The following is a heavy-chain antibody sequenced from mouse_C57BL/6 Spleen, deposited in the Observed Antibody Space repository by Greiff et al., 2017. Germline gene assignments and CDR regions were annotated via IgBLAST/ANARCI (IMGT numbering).Heavy chain of an antibody. CDR1: GFTFTDYY. V-gene: IGHV7-3*01. D-gene: IGHD1-1*01. CDR3: ARYGYYGSSFYFDY. Sequence: EVQGVESGGGLVQPGGSLSLSCAASGFTFTDYYMSWVRQPPGKALEWLGFIRNKANGYTTEYSASVKGRFTISRDNSQSSLYLQMNALRAEDSATYYCARYGYYGSSFYFDYWGQGTTLTVSS. CDR2: IRNKANGYTT. J-gene: IGHJ2*01.